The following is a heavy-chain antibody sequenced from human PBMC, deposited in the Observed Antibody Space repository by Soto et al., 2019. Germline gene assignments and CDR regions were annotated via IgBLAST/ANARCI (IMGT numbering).Heavy chain of an antibody. CDR1: GFTFSSHT. J-gene: IGHJ4*02. CDR3: VKEGEGFDY. Sequence: EVQLVESGGGLVKPGGSLRLSCAASGFTFSSHTMNWVRQAPGKGLEWVSSITSSSRDVFYADSVKDRFTISRDNAKNSLYLQMNSLRAEDTAVYYCVKEGEGFDYWGQGTLVTVSS. CDR2: ITSSSRDV. V-gene: IGHV3-21*01. D-gene: IGHD3-10*01.